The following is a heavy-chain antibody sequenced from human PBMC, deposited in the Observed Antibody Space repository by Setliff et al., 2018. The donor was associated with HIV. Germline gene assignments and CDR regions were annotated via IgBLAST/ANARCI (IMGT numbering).Heavy chain of an antibody. J-gene: IGHJ5*02. CDR1: GYSFINYG. D-gene: IGHD2-21*02. CDR3: ARARLQGMVTAVAPRDNCLDP. Sequence: EASVKVSCKASGYSFINYGISWVRQAPGQGLEWMGWISAYNGNTNYAPRLLGRVTMTTDTSTSTAYMELRSLSSDDTAVYYCARARLQGMVTAVAPRDNCLDPWGQGTRVTVSS. CDR2: ISAYNGNT. V-gene: IGHV1-18*01.